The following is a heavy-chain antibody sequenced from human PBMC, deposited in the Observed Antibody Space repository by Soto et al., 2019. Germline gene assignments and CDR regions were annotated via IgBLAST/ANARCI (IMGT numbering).Heavy chain of an antibody. CDR2: IIPIFGTA. CDR3: ARGAGYYDSAGLMGGRLDP. CDR1: GGTFSSYA. V-gene: IGHV1-69*01. D-gene: IGHD3-10*01. J-gene: IGHJ5*02. Sequence: QVQLVQSGAEVKKPGSSVKVSCKASGGTFSSYAISWVRQAPGQGLEWMGGIIPIFGTANYAQKFQGRVTITADESTSTAYMELSSLRSEDTAVYYCARGAGYYDSAGLMGGRLDPWGQGTLVTVSS.